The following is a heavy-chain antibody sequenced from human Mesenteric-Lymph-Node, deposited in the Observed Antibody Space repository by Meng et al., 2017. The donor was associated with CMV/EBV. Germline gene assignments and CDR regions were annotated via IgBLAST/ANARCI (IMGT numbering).Heavy chain of an antibody. V-gene: IGHV4-59*01. J-gene: IGHJ5*02. CDR1: GGSISSYY. CDR3: ARGVEGPFWFDP. CDR2: IYYSGST. D-gene: IGHD5/OR15-5a*01. Sequence: SETLSLTCTVSGGSISSYYWSWIRQPPGKGLEWIGYIYYSGSTNYNPSLKSRVTISVDTSKNQFSLKLSSVTAADTAVYYCARGVEGPFWFDPWGQGTLVTVSS.